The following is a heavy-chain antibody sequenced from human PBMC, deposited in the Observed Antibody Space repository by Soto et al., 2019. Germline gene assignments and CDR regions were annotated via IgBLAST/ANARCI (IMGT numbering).Heavy chain of an antibody. CDR3: GSRDILTGYWGY. Sequence: GGSLRLSCAASGFTFSSYSMNWVRQAPGKGLEWVSSISSSSSYIYYADSVKGRFTISRDNAKNSLYLQMNSLRAEDTAVYYCGSRDILTGYWGYWGQGTLVTVSS. CDR2: ISSSSSYI. V-gene: IGHV3-21*01. J-gene: IGHJ4*02. D-gene: IGHD3-9*01. CDR1: GFTFSSYS.